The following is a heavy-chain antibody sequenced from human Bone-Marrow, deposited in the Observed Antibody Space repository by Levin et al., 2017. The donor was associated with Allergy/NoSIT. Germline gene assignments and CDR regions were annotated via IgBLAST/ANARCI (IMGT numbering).Heavy chain of an antibody. CDR3: ARHRLKLPGFAY. Sequence: PSETLSLTCTVSGGSISSYYWSWIRQSPGKGLEWLGHIHYSGDTNYNPSLKSRITMSVDTSRNQFSLKLTSVTAADTAVYYCARHRLKLPGFAYWGQGTLVNVSS. V-gene: IGHV4-59*01. CDR1: GGSISSYY. CDR2: IHYSGDT. J-gene: IGHJ4*02.